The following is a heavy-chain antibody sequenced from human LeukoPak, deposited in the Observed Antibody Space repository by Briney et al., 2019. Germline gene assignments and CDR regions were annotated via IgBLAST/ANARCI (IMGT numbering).Heavy chain of an antibody. Sequence: PGGSLRLSCAASGFTFSGSAMHWVRQASGKGLEWVGRIRSKANSYATAYAASVKGRFTISRDDSKNTAYLQMNSLKTEDTAVYYCTLHYYDSSGGTDAFDIWGQGTMVTVSS. V-gene: IGHV3-73*01. CDR2: IRSKANSYAT. CDR1: GFTFSGSA. CDR3: TLHYYDSSGGTDAFDI. D-gene: IGHD3-22*01. J-gene: IGHJ3*02.